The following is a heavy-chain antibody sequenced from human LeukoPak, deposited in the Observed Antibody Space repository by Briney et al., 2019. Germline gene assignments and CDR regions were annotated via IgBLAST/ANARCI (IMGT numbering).Heavy chain of an antibody. CDR1: GYTFTSYA. Sequence: GASVKVSCKASGYTFTSYAMNWVRQAPGQGLEWMGWINTNTGNPTYAQGFTGRFVFSLDTSVSTAYLQISSLKAEDTAVYYCARVLTTVSTPRYYGMDVWGQGTTVTVSS. CDR2: INTNTGNP. D-gene: IGHD4-17*01. V-gene: IGHV7-4-1*02. J-gene: IGHJ6*02. CDR3: ARVLTTVSTPRYYGMDV.